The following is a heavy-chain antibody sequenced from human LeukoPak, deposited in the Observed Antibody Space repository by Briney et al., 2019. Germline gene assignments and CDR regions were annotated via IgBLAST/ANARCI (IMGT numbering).Heavy chain of an antibody. Sequence: PGGSLRLSCAASGFTFSSYSMNWVRQAPGKGLEWVSSISSSSSYIYYADSVKGRFTISRDNAKNSLYLQMNSLRAEDTAVYYCARGVDTAMGRSQYFDYWGQGTLVTVSS. D-gene: IGHD5-18*01. CDR3: ARGVDTAMGRSQYFDY. CDR1: GFTFSSYS. V-gene: IGHV3-21*01. CDR2: ISSSSSYI. J-gene: IGHJ4*02.